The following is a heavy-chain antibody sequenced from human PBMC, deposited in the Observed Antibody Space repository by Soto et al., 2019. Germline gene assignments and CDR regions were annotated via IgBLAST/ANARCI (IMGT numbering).Heavy chain of an antibody. CDR3: ARDRWELLPFDY. D-gene: IGHD1-26*01. Sequence: GGSLRLSCAASGFTFSSYAMHWVRQAPGKGLEWVAVISYDGGNKYYADSVKGRFTISRDNSKNTLYLQMNSLRAEDTAVYYCARDRWELLPFDYWGQGTLVTVSS. CDR1: GFTFSSYA. J-gene: IGHJ4*02. V-gene: IGHV3-30*04. CDR2: ISYDGGNK.